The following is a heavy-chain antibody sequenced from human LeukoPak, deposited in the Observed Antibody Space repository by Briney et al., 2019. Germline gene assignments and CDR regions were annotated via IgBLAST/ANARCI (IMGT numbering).Heavy chain of an antibody. CDR3: ARDFYDFWSDGRAFDY. V-gene: IGHV3-21*04. D-gene: IGHD3-3*01. CDR1: GLTFSRYA. Sequence: GWSLRLSCVACGLTFSRYAMNWVRQAPGKGLEGVSSISSSGTYIYYADSLKGRFTTSRDNAKNSLYLQINSLRLEDTAVYYGARDFYDFWSDGRAFDYWGQGTLVTVSS. CDR2: ISSSGTYI. J-gene: IGHJ4*02.